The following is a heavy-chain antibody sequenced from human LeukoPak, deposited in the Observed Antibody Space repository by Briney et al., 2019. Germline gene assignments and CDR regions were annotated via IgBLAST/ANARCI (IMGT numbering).Heavy chain of an antibody. V-gene: IGHV4-59*12. CDR1: GGSISSYY. D-gene: IGHD3-9*01. Sequence: SETLSLTCTVSGGSISSYYWSWIRQPPGKGLEWIGYIYYSGSTNYNPSLKSRVTISVDTSKNQFSLKLSSVTAADTAVYYCAREKQGFYDILTGPQQPDAFDIWGQGTMVTVSS. CDR3: AREKQGFYDILTGPQQPDAFDI. J-gene: IGHJ3*02. CDR2: IYYSGST.